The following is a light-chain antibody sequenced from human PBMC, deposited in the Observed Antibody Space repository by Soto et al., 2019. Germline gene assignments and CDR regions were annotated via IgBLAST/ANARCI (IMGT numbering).Light chain of an antibody. V-gene: IGKV3-15*01. J-gene: IGKJ4*01. CDR2: GAS. CDR1: QSVSNN. CDR3: QQYNNWPSLT. Sequence: EIVLTQSPGTLSWSPVEIATRSCMADQSVSNNFLAWYQQKPGQAPRLLIYGASTRATGIPFKFIGSGSGTEFTLNISSLQSEDFAVYYCQQYNNWPSLTFGGGTKVDI.